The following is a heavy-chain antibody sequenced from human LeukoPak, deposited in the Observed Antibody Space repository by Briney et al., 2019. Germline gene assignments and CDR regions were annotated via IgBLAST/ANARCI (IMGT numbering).Heavy chain of an antibody. Sequence: PSETLSLTCTVSGGSISSSSYYWGWIRQPPGKGLEWIGSTSYSGNTYYNPSLKSRVTISIDTSKNQFSLKLSSVTAADTAVYYCAKTYDSSSYPPLRCWGQGTLVTVSS. V-gene: IGHV4-39*07. D-gene: IGHD3-22*01. CDR2: TSYSGNT. CDR1: GGSISSSSYY. CDR3: AKTYDSSSYPPLRC. J-gene: IGHJ4*02.